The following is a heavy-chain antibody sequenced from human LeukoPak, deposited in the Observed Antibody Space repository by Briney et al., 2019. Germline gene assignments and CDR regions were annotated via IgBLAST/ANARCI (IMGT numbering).Heavy chain of an antibody. CDR1: GYSISSGYY. V-gene: IGHV4-38-2*02. CDR2: IYHSGST. J-gene: IGHJ4*02. CDR3: ARGHMTTVTPHFDY. D-gene: IGHD4-17*01. Sequence: SETLSLTCTVSGYSISSGYYWGWIRQPPGKGLEWIGSIYHSGSTYYNPSLKSRVTISVDTSKNQFSLKLSSVTAADTAVYYCARGHMTTVTPHFDYWGQGTLVTVSP.